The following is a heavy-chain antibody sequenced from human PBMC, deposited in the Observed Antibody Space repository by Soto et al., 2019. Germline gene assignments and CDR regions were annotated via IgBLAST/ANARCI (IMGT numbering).Heavy chain of an antibody. J-gene: IGHJ4*02. V-gene: IGHV4-30-4*08. CDR1: GGSMSSGDFY. D-gene: IGHD5-18*01. CDR2: IYYSGST. CDR3: ARDSDVDTAMAEDY. Sequence: SETLSLTCTVPGGSMSSGDFYWSWIRQPPGKGLEWIGYIYYSGSTYYNPSLKSRVTISVDTSKNQFSLKLSSVTAADTAVYYCARDSDVDTAMAEDYWGQGTLVTVSS.